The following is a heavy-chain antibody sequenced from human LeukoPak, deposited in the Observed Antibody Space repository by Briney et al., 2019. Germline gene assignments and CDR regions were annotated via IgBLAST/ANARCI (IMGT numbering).Heavy chain of an antibody. V-gene: IGHV5-51*01. CDR2: IYPGDSDT. J-gene: IGHJ4*02. CDR1: GHSFTSYW. Sequence: GESLKISCKGSGHSFTSYWIGGVRQMPGKGLEWMEIIYPGDSDTRYSPSFQGQVTISADKSISTAYLRWSSLKASDTAMYYCARHPAVAGLDYWGQGTLVTVSS. D-gene: IGHD6-19*01. CDR3: ARHPAVAGLDY.